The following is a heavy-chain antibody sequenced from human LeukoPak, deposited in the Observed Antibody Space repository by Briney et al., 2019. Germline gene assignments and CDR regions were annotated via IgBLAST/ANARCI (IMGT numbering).Heavy chain of an antibody. J-gene: IGHJ4*02. CDR3: ARARRALVTGYFDY. D-gene: IGHD3-9*01. V-gene: IGHV1-2*02. CDR1: GYTFTGYY. Sequence: ASVKVSCKASGYTFTGYYMHWVRQAPGQGLEWMGWINPNSGGTNYAQKFQGRVTMTRDTSISTAYMELSRLRSDDTAVYYCARARRALVTGYFDYWGQGTLVTVSS. CDR2: INPNSGGT.